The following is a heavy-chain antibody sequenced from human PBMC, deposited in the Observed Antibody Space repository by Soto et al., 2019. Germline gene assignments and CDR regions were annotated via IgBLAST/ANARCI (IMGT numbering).Heavy chain of an antibody. CDR2: IYHSGRT. Sequence: PSQSRSLTCSVSGGSLSSCKRWSWVRQPPGKGLEWIAEIYHSGRTNYSPSLKSRVTISVDKTKYQCSLKLSSVTAADTAVSYCARVRREAVAGTCIDYWGQGTMVTVSS. J-gene: IGHJ4*02. CDR3: ARVRREAVAGTCIDY. CDR1: GGSLSSCKR. V-gene: IGHV4-4*02. D-gene: IGHD6-19*01.